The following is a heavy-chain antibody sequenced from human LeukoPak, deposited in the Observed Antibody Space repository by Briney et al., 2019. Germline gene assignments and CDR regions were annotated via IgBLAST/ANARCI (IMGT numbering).Heavy chain of an antibody. CDR1: GFTFSSYG. J-gene: IGHJ6*02. V-gene: IGHV3-33*01. CDR2: IWYDGSNK. D-gene: IGHD4-17*01. Sequence: GGSLRLSCAASGFTFSSYGMHWVRQAPGKGLEWVAVIWYDGSNKYYADSVKGRFTISRDNSKNTLYLQMNSLRAEDTAVYYCAREHGDSNYYYYYGMDVWAKGPRSPSP. CDR3: AREHGDSNYYYYYGMDV.